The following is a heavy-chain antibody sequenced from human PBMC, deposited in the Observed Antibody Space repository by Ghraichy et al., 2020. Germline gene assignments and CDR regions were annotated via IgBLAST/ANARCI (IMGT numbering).Heavy chain of an antibody. V-gene: IGHV4-34*01. D-gene: IGHD3-10*01. CDR3: AGDSGRYENDAFDI. Sequence: SQTLSLTCAVYGGSFSGYYWSWIRQPPGKGLEWIGEINHSGSTNYNPSLKSRVTISVDTSKNQFSLKLSSVTAADTAVYYCAGDSGRYENDAFDIWGQGTMVTVSS. J-gene: IGHJ3*02. CDR2: INHSGST. CDR1: GGSFSGYY.